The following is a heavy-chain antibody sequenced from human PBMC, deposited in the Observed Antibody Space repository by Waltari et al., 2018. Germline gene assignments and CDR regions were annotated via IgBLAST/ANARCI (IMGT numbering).Heavy chain of an antibody. J-gene: IGHJ5*02. D-gene: IGHD2-15*01. CDR1: GFTFSSYS. V-gene: IGHV3-21*01. CDR3: ARETGYCSGGSCPNWFDP. Sequence: EVQLVESGGGLVKPGGSLRLSCAASGFTFSSYSMNWVRQAPGKGLEWVSSISSSSSYIYYADSVKGRFTISRDNAKNSLYLQMNSLRAEDTAVYYCARETGYCSGGSCPNWFDPWGQGTLVTVSS. CDR2: ISSSSSYI.